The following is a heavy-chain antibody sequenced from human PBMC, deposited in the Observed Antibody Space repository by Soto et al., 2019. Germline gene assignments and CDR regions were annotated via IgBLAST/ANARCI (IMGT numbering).Heavy chain of an antibody. CDR2: ISHSGSV. Sequence: QVLLQESGPGLVQPSGTLSLSCSVSGDSISTNYFWGWVRQPPGKGLEWVGDISHSGSVNYNPSLKSRVSRSIDKSKNQFSLKLNSVTDADTAVYYCARSFGWYAIDYWVQGTLVIVSS. D-gene: IGHD6-19*01. J-gene: IGHJ4*02. CDR1: GDSISTNYF. V-gene: IGHV4-4*02. CDR3: ARSFGWYAIDY.